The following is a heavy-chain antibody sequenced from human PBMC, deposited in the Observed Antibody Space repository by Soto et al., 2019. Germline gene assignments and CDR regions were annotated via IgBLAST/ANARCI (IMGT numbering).Heavy chain of an antibody. CDR3: ARSVEP. V-gene: IGHV4-31*03. J-gene: IGHJ5*02. CDR1: GCSISSGGYY. Sequence: PSETLSLTCTVSGCSISSGGYYWSWILQHPGKGLEWIGYIFYSGTTYYNPSLKSRVTISVDTSKNQFSLKLSSVTAADTAGYYCARSVEPWGQGTRVNVSS. CDR2: IFYSGTT.